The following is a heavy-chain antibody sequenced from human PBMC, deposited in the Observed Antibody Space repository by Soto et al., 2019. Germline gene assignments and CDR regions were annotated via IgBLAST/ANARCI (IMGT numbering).Heavy chain of an antibody. CDR2: ISWNSGSI. J-gene: IGHJ4*02. D-gene: IGHD6-13*01. CDR1: GFTFDDYA. CDR3: AEGLFIIAAAASPFDY. V-gene: IGHV3-9*01. Sequence: PGGSLRLSCAASGFTFDDYAMHWVRQAPGKGLEWVSGISWNSGSIGYADSVKGRFTISRDNAKNSLYLQMNSLRAEDTALYYCAEGLFIIAAAASPFDYWGQGPLVTVSS.